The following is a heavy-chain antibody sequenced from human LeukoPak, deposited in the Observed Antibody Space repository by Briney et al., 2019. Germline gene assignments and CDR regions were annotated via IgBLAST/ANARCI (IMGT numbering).Heavy chain of an antibody. V-gene: IGHV4-39*07. CDR2: IYYSGST. J-gene: IGHJ5*02. CDR3: ARGSLGPHCSSTSCYGSDWFDP. Sequence: SETLSLTCTVSGGSISSSSYYWGWIRQPPGKGLEWIGSIYYSGSTYYNPSLKSRVTISVDTSKNQFSLKLSSVTAADTAVYYCARGSLGPHCSSTSCYGSDWFDPWGQGTLVTVSS. D-gene: IGHD2-2*01. CDR1: GGSISSSSYY.